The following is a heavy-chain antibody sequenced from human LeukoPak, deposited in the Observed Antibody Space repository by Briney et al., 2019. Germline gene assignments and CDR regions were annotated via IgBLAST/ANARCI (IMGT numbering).Heavy chain of an antibody. V-gene: IGHV3-23*01. Sequence: GGSLRLSGAASGFTFSSYAMSWVRQAPGKALEWVSAISGSGGSTYYADSVKGRFTISRDNSKNTLYLQMNSLRAEDTAVYYCAKDTVRREPYYFDYWGQGTLVTVSS. J-gene: IGHJ4*02. CDR1: GFTFSSYA. CDR3: AKDTVRREPYYFDY. D-gene: IGHD1-14*01. CDR2: ISGSGGST.